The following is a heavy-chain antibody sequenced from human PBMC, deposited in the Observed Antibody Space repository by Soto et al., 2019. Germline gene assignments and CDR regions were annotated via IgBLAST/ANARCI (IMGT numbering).Heavy chain of an antibody. J-gene: IGHJ4*02. CDR3: SGSFWSVYYFDY. V-gene: IGHV4-39*01. Sequence: PSETLSLTCTVSGGSIGSSSYYWGWIRQPPGKGLEWIGNMYYSGGTYYSPSLKSRVTISVDTSKNQFSLKLSSVTAADTAIYYCSGSFWSVYYFDYWGQGTLVTVSS. CDR2: MYYSGGT. CDR1: GGSIGSSSYY. D-gene: IGHD3-3*01.